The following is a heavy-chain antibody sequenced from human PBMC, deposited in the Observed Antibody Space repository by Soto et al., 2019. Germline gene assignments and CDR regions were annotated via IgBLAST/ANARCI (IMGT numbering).Heavy chain of an antibody. D-gene: IGHD6-13*01. J-gene: IGHJ3*02. CDR2: IRYNGSNK. CDR1: GFTFSSYA. V-gene: IGHV3-33*08. CDR3: ARDQFRYSSSWPDAFDI. Sequence: PGGSLRLSCAASGFTFSSYAMSWVRQAPGKGLEWVAVIRYNGSNKYYADSVKGRFTISRDNSKNTLYLQMNSLRAEDTAVYYCARDQFRYSSSWPDAFDIWGQGTMVTVSS.